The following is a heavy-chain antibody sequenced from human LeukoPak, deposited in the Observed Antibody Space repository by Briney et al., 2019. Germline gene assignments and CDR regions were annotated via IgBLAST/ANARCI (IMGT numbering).Heavy chain of an antibody. CDR2: ISYDGSNK. Sequence: HPGGSLRLSCAASGFTFSSYGMHWVRQAPGKGLEWVAVISYDGSNKYYADSVKGRFTISRDNSKNTLYLQMNSLRAEDTAVYYYARELGAFDIWGQGTMVTVSS. CDR1: GFTFSSYG. V-gene: IGHV3-30*03. CDR3: ARELGAFDI. J-gene: IGHJ3*02.